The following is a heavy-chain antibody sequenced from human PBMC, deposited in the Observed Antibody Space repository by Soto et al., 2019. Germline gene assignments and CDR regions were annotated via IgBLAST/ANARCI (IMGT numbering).Heavy chain of an antibody. D-gene: IGHD6-6*01. CDR3: TRASPAGRPYYYGLDV. CDR1: GASMTSNSDY. J-gene: IGHJ6*02. CDR2: IYSSGST. V-gene: IGHV4-39*01. Sequence: SETLTLTCSVSGASMTSNSDYWGWIRQSPGKGLEWIGSIYSSGSTFYNPSLKSRVTISVDTSNKQLSLRLSSVTATDTAVYYCTRASPAGRPYYYGLDVWGQGTTVTVSS.